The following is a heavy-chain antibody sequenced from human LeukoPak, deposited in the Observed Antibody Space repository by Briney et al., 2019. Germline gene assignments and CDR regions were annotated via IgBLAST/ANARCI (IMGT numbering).Heavy chain of an antibody. J-gene: IGHJ3*02. D-gene: IGHD2-15*01. CDR2: MKQDGSER. CDR1: GFSFSSHW. V-gene: IGHV3-7*01. CDR3: AREFTYCDGGGCFYHEAFDI. Sequence: GGSLRLSCAASGFSFSSHWMSWVRQAPGKGLEWVARMKQDGSERYYVDSVKGRLTISRDNAKNSLYLQMNSLRADDTAVYYCAREFTYCDGGGCFYHEAFDIWGQGTMVTVSS.